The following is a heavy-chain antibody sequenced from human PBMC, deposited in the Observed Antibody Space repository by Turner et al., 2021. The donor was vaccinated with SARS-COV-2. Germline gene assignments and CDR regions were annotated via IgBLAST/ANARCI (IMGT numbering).Heavy chain of an antibody. V-gene: IGHV3-74*01. Sequence: EVKLVESGGGLVQPGGSLRLSCAASVFTFSSYWMHWVRQAPGKGLLWVSRINSDGSRINYADSVKGRFTISRDNAKNTLYVQMNSLRADDTAVYYCAREYGSGSYYNWGRGTLVTVSS. D-gene: IGHD3-10*01. CDR2: INSDGSRI. CDR1: VFTFSSYW. CDR3: AREYGSGSYYN. J-gene: IGHJ4*02.